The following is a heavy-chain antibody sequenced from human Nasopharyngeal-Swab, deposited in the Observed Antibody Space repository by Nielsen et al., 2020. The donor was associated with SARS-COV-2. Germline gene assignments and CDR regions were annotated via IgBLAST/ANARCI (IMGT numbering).Heavy chain of an antibody. V-gene: IGHV4-59*12. CDR3: ARVAGGADIVATIFDY. CDR2: IYYNGST. CDR1: GGSISSYY. J-gene: IGHJ4*02. D-gene: IGHD5-12*01. Sequence: SETLSLTCKVAGGSISSYYWSWIRQPPGKGLEWIGYIYYNGSTNYNPSLKSRVTISVDTSKNQFSLKLSSVTAADTAVYYCARVAGGADIVATIFDYWGQGTLVTVSS.